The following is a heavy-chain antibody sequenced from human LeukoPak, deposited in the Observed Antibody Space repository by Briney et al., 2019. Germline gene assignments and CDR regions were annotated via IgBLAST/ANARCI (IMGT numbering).Heavy chain of an antibody. Sequence: GGSLRLSCAASGFTVSSNYMSWVRQAPGKGLEWVGRIKSKTDGGTTDYAAPVKGRFTISRDDSENTLSLQMNSLKTEDTAVYYCTTDRGQYCSGGSCYPVWGQGTLVTVSS. CDR1: GFTVSSNY. CDR3: TTDRGQYCSGGSCYPV. D-gene: IGHD2-15*01. J-gene: IGHJ4*02. V-gene: IGHV3-15*01. CDR2: IKSKTDGGTT.